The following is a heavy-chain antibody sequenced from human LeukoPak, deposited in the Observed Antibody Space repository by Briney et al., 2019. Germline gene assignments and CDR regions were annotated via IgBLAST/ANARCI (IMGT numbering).Heavy chain of an antibody. CDR1: GYTFTGYY. V-gene: IGHV1-2*02. Sequence: ASVKVSCKASGYTFTGYYMHWVRQAPGQGLEWMGWINPNSGGTNYAQKFQGRVTMTRGTSISTAYMELSRLRSDDTAVYYCARDRLSGSLGLTGYFDLWGRGTLVTVSS. D-gene: IGHD1-26*01. CDR3: ARDRLSGSLGLTGYFDL. J-gene: IGHJ2*01. CDR2: INPNSGGT.